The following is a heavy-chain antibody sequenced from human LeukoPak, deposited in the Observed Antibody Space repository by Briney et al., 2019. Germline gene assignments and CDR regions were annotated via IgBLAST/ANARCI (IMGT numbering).Heavy chain of an antibody. V-gene: IGHV1-2*02. J-gene: IGHJ6*03. CDR2: MNPNSGGT. CDR1: GYTFTSYD. Sequence: ASVKVSCKASGYTFTSYDINWVRQATGQGLEWMGWMNPNSGGTNYAQKFQGRVTMTRDTSISTAYMELSRLRSDDTAVYYCAGQSSTSCYGGCYMDVWGKGTTVTVSS. CDR3: AGQSSTSCYGGCYMDV. D-gene: IGHD2-2*01.